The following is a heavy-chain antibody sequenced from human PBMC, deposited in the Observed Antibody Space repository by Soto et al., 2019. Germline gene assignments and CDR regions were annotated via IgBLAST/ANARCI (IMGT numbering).Heavy chain of an antibody. CDR3: ATDTAMVGRYYYYGMDV. CDR2: ISAYNGKT. J-gene: IGHJ6*02. V-gene: IGHV1-18*01. D-gene: IGHD5-18*01. Sequence: GASVKVSCKASGYTLTSYGVSWVRQAPGQGLEWMGWISAYNGKTNYAQKFQGRVTMTEDTSTDTAYMELSSLRSEDTAVYYCATDTAMVGRYYYYGMDVWGQGTTVTVSS. CDR1: GYTLTSYG.